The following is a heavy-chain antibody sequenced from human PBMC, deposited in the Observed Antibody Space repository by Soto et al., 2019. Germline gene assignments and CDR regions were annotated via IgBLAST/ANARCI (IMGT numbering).Heavy chain of an antibody. J-gene: IGHJ4*02. CDR3: ARQIYDSDTGPNFQFYFDS. CDR1: GYSFAGYW. Sequence: ESLKISCKGSGYSFAGYWITWVRQKPGKGLEWMGRIDPSDSQTYYSPSFRGHVTISVTKSITTVFLQWSSLRASDTAMYYCARQIYDSDTGPNFQFYFDSWGQGTPVTVSS. V-gene: IGHV5-10-1*01. CDR2: IDPSDSQT. D-gene: IGHD3-22*01.